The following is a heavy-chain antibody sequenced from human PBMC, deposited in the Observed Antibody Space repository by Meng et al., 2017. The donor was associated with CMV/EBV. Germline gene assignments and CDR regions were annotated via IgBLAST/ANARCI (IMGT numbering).Heavy chain of an antibody. CDR2: IYHSGST. CDR1: GGSISSSNW. D-gene: IGHD1-26*01. CDR3: ASEVGATTAFDY. J-gene: IGHJ4*02. V-gene: IGHV4-4*02. Sequence: CAGSGGSISSSNWWSWVRQPPGKGLEWIGEIYHSGSTNYNPSLKSRVTISVDKSKNQFSLKLSSVTAADTAVYYCASEVGATTAFDYWGQGTLVTVSS.